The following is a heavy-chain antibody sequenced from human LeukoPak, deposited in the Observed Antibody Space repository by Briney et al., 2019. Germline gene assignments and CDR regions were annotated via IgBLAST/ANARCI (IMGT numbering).Heavy chain of an antibody. CDR1: GGSISSYY. V-gene: IGHV4-59*01. CDR3: ARVGNSNFDY. J-gene: IGHJ4*02. CDR2: IYYSGNT. D-gene: IGHD4-11*01. Sequence: PSETLSLTCTVSGGSISSYYWSWIRQPPGKGLEWIGYIYYSGNTNYNPSLESRVTISVDTSKNQFSLKLSSVTAADTAVYYCARVGNSNFDYWGQGTLVTVSS.